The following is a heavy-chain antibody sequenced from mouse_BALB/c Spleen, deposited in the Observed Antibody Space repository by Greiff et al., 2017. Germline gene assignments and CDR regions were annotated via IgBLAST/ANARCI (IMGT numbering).Heavy chain of an antibody. CDR3: ARAPLTGLFAY. CDR2: ISSGGSYT. V-gene: IGHV5-9-4*01. D-gene: IGHD4-1*01. CDR1: GFTFSSYA. J-gene: IGHJ3*01. Sequence: DVHLVESGGGLVKPGGSLKLSCAASGFTFSSYAMSWVRQSPEKRLEWVAEISSGGSYTYYPDTVTGRFTISRDNAKNTLYLEMSSLRSEDTAMYYCARAPLTGLFAYWGQGTLVTVSA.